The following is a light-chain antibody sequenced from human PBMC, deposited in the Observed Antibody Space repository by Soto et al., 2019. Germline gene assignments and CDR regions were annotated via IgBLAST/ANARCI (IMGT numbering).Light chain of an antibody. CDR3: QQYGSSPWT. J-gene: IGKJ1*01. Sequence: EIVLTQSPGTLSFSPGERATLFCRASQSVSSSYLAWYQQKPGQAPQLLIYGASSRTTGIPDRFRGSRSGTDFTLAISRLEPEDFAVYYCQQYGSSPWTFGQGTKVEIK. V-gene: IGKV3-20*01. CDR2: GAS. CDR1: QSVSSSY.